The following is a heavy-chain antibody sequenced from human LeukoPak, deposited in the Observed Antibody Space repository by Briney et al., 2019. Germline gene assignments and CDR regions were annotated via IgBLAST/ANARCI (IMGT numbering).Heavy chain of an antibody. CDR3: ATPGGYSYGLHFDY. Sequence: GGSLRLSCAASGFTFSSYSMNWVRQAPGKGLEWVSYISSSSSTIYCADSVKGRFTISRGNAKNSLYLQMNSLRAEDTAVYYCATPGGYSYGLHFDYWGQGTLVTVSS. D-gene: IGHD5-18*01. J-gene: IGHJ4*02. CDR2: ISSSSSTI. V-gene: IGHV3-48*04. CDR1: GFTFSSYS.